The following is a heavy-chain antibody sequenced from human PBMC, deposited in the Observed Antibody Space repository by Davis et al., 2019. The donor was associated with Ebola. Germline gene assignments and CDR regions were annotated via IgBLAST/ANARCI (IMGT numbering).Heavy chain of an antibody. V-gene: IGHV6-1*01. CDR1: GDSVSRGG. J-gene: IGHJ6*04. D-gene: IGHD5-18*01. Sequence: HPQTLSHTCAIYGDSVSRGGWNWSRQSSSRGVEWLGGTYYSSKWYNDYAVSVKSRITINPDTSKNQFSLQLNSVTPEDTALYYCARGWLRGGMDVWGEGTTVTVSS. CDR3: ARGWLRGGMDV. CDR2: TYYSSKWYN.